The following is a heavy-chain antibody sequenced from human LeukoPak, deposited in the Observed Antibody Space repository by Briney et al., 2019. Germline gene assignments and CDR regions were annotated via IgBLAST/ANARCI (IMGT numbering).Heavy chain of an antibody. CDR1: GFTFSNAW. Sequence: GGSLRLSCAASGFTFSNAWMSWVRQAPGKGLEWVGRIKSKTDGGTTDYAAPVKGRFTISRDDSKNTLYLQMNSLRAEDTAKYYCAKGCSTYCYYMDVWGKGTTVTVSS. V-gene: IGHV3-15*01. J-gene: IGHJ6*03. D-gene: IGHD2-8*01. CDR2: IKSKTDGGTT. CDR3: AKGCSTYCYYMDV.